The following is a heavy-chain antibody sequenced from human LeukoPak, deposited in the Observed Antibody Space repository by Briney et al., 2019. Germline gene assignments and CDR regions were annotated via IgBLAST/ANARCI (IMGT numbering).Heavy chain of an antibody. CDR2: ISAYNGST. CDR3: ARVLGSPYYYDSSAYLDY. Sequence: ASVKVSCKASGYTFTSYGISWVRQAPGQGLEWMGWISAYNGSTNYAQKLQGRVTMTTDTSTSTAYMELRSLRSDDTAVYYCARVLGSPYYYDSSAYLDYWGQGTLVTVSS. J-gene: IGHJ4*02. V-gene: IGHV1-18*01. CDR1: GYTFTSYG. D-gene: IGHD3-22*01.